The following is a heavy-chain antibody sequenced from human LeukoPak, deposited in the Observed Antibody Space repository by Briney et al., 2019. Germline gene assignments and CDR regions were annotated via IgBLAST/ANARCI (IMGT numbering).Heavy chain of an antibody. J-gene: IGHJ5*02. CDR1: GYTFTSYY. D-gene: IGHD2-15*01. Sequence: GASVKVSCKASGYTFTSYYMHWVRQAPGQGLGWMGIINPSGGSTSYAQKFQGRVTMTRDTSTSTVYMELSSLRSEDTAVYYCARDLFLLGYCSGGSCSRGWFDPWGQGTLVTVSS. CDR3: ARDLFLLGYCSGGSCSRGWFDP. CDR2: INPSGGST. V-gene: IGHV1-46*01.